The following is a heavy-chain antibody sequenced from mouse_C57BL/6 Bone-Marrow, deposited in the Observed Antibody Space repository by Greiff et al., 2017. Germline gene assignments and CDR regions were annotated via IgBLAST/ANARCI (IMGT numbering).Heavy chain of an antibody. V-gene: IGHV1-81*01. CDR2: IYPRSGNP. Sequence: VKLMESGAELARPGASVKLSCKASGYTFTSYGISWVKQRTGQGLEWMGEIYPRSGNPYYNEKFKGKATRTADKSSSTAYMVLRSLTSEDSAVYFCAPLLLRSYFDYWGQGTTLTVSS. CDR1: GYTFTSYG. J-gene: IGHJ2*01. CDR3: APLLLRSYFDY. D-gene: IGHD1-1*01.